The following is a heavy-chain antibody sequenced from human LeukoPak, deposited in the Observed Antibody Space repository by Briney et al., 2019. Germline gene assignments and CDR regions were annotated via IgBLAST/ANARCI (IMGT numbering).Heavy chain of an antibody. CDR3: ASGIAVAGRGIFDY. Sequence: PSETLSLTCTVSGGSISSSSYYWGWIRQPPGKGPEWIGSIYYSGSTYYNPSLKSRVTISVDTSKNQFSLKLSSVTAADTAVYYCASGIAVAGRGIFDYWGQGTLVTVSS. J-gene: IGHJ4*02. D-gene: IGHD6-19*01. CDR2: IYYSGST. CDR1: GGSISSSSYY. V-gene: IGHV4-39*07.